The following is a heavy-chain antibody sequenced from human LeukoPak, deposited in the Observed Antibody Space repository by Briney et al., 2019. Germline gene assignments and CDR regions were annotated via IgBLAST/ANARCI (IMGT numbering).Heavy chain of an antibody. J-gene: IGHJ3*02. Sequence: SETLSLTCTVSGGSVSSYYWSWIRQPPGKGLEWIGYIYYSGSTNYNPSLKSRVTISVDTSKNQFSLKLSSVTAADTAVYYCARDYYDSSGYFDAFDIWGQGTMVTVSS. D-gene: IGHD3-22*01. CDR1: GGSVSSYY. CDR2: IYYSGST. V-gene: IGHV4-59*02. CDR3: ARDYYDSSGYFDAFDI.